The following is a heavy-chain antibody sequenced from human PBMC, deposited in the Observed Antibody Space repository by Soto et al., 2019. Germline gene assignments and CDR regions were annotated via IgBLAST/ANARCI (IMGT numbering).Heavy chain of an antibody. J-gene: IGHJ6*02. D-gene: IGHD2-15*01. Sequence: PGGSLRLSCEASGFTFRSHDMSWVRQAPGKELEWVATISGSGSNTHYTDSVKGRFIISKDNAKNTMYSQMDSLRAEDTAVYYCARDKVVGRTLTTHYYYGLDVWGQGTSVTVSS. CDR1: GFTFRSHD. V-gene: IGHV3-23*01. CDR3: ARDKVVGRTLTTHYYYGLDV. CDR2: ISGSGSNT.